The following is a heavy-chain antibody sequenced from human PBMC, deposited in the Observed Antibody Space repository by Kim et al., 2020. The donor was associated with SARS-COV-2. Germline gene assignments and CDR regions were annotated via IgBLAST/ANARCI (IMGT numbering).Heavy chain of an antibody. CDR2: TYYRSKWYT. Sequence: SQTLSLTCVISGDSVSSNSAYWNWIRQSPSRGLEWLGRTYYRSKWYTDYAVSVKSRISIDPDTSKNHFSLQLNSVTPEDTAVYFCARGPFSLGFDPWGQGTLVTVSS. J-gene: IGHJ5*02. V-gene: IGHV6-1*01. CDR1: GDSVSSNSAY. CDR3: ARGPFSLGFDP.